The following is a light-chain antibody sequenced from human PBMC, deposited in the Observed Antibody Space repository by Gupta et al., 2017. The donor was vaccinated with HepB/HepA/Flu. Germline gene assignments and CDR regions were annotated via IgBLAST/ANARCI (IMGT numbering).Light chain of an antibody. CDR2: AAS. V-gene: IGKV1-9*01. J-gene: IGKJ4*01. CDR1: QDITSY. Sequence: DIHLTQSPSFLSASVGDRVTITCRASQDITSYLAWFQQKPGKAPRLLIYAASTLQSGVPSRFSGSRSGTEFTLTISSLQPEDFATYYCQQCYDYPLTFGGGTKVEIK. CDR3: QQCYDYPLT.